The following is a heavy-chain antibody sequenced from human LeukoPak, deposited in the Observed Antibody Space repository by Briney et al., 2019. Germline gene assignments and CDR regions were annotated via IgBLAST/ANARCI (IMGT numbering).Heavy chain of an antibody. J-gene: IGHJ4*02. CDR3: ARDMSEKYTADY. V-gene: IGHV3-30*01. CDR2: ISFDGNTK. Sequence: PGRSLRLSCAAYGFPFRTHAMHWVRQAPGKGLEWVAFISFDGNTKYYSDSVRGRFPISSDNSKNTVYLQMNSLRPEDMAVYYCARDMSEKYTADYWGQGTLVTVSS. CDR1: GFPFRTHA. D-gene: IGHD1-1*01.